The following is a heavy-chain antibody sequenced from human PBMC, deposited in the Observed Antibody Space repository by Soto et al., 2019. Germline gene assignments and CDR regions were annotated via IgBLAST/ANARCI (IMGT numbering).Heavy chain of an antibody. CDR3: ARYARTPDF. V-gene: IGHV4-59*01. D-gene: IGHD2-2*01. Sequence: QVQLQESGPGLVKPSETLSLTCTVSGASITSSYWTWFRQPPGQGLESIGYIYYTGDTNTNPSHKSRVTISIDTAKNHFYLKLSSVTAADTAVYYCARYARTPDFWGQGTLVTVSS. J-gene: IGHJ4*02. CDR2: IYYTGDT. CDR1: GASITSSY.